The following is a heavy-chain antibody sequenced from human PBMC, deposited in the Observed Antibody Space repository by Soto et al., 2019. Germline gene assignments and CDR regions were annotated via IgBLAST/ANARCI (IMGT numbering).Heavy chain of an antibody. CDR1: VGSISFRNW. J-gene: IGHJ4*02. CDR3: ASRPRRELQGGIDY. D-gene: IGHD1-26*01. CDR2: IYHSGST. Sequence: PSETLSLTCAFSVGSISFRNWGSWFRQPPGKGLEWIGEIYHSGSTNYNPSLKSRVTISVDKSKNQFSLKLSSVTAADTAVYYCASRPRRELQGGIDYWGQGTLVTVSS. V-gene: IGHV4-4*02.